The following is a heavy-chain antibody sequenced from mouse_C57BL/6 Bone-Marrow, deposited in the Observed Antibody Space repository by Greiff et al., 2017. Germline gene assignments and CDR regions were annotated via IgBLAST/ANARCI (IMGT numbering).Heavy chain of an antibody. J-gene: IGHJ1*03. CDR1: GFTFSNYW. Sequence: EVQLQESGGGLVQPGGSMKLSCVASGFTFSNYWMNWVRQSPEKGLEWVAQIRLKSDNYATHYAESVKGRFTISRDDSKSSVYLQMNNLRAEDTGIYYCTGFHYYGSSYRYFDVWGTGTTVTVSS. V-gene: IGHV6-3*01. CDR2: IRLKSDNYAT. D-gene: IGHD1-1*01. CDR3: TGFHYYGSSYRYFDV.